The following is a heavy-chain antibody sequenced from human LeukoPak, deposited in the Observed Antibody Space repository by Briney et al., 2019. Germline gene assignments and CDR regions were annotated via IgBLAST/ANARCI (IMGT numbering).Heavy chain of an antibody. Sequence: SETLSLTCTVSGASITSYYWSWIRQPAGKGLEWIGRIYTSGSTNYNPSLKSRVTMSVDTSKNQFSLKLSSVTAADTAVYYCAREDRDFWSGYSYYYYMDVWGKGTTVTVSS. CDR2: IYTSGST. J-gene: IGHJ6*03. V-gene: IGHV4-4*07. D-gene: IGHD3-3*01. CDR3: AREDRDFWSGYSYYYYMDV. CDR1: GASITSYY.